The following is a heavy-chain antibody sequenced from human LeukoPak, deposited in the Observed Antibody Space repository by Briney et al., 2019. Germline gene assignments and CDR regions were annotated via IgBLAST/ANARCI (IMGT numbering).Heavy chain of an antibody. CDR1: GDTLTELS. J-gene: IGHJ4*02. V-gene: IGHV1-24*01. CDR2: FVPEDGET. D-gene: IGHD3-10*01. Sequence: ASVKASSKLSGDTLTELSMHWVRQSPGKGLEWMGGFVPEDGETIYAQKFQGRVTMTKDTSTDTAYMSLRSLTSDDTAVYFCATLPRGHLFDSWGREPWSPSPQ. CDR3: ATLPRGHLFDS.